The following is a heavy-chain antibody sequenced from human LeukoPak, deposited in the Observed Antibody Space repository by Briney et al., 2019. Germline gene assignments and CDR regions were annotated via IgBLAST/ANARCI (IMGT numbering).Heavy chain of an antibody. V-gene: IGHV4-59*01. D-gene: IGHD5-24*01. CDR2: THYRVST. CDR3: ARGRGWLQSTPFDY. J-gene: IGHJ4*02. Sequence: KSSETRSLTSTVVGGSITSYYGSWIRQPQGKGLEWIGYTHYRVSTTYNPSFKSRVTISVDSSKTQSSLKLSSLTVADTAVYYGARGRGWLQSTPFDYWGQGTLVTVSS. CDR1: GGSITSYY.